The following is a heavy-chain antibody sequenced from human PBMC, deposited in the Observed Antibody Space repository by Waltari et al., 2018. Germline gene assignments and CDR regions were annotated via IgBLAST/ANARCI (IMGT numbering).Heavy chain of an antibody. J-gene: IGHJ4*02. Sequence: QVQLVESGGGVVQPGRSLSLPCSAAGSASSPHGMHGVRQAPGKGLEWVAAISFDGSDEYYADSLKGRFTISKDKSKNTLYLQMNSLTPEDTAIYYCAKDRVRWQQLGRDYLDYWGQGTLVTVSS. CDR3: AKDRVRWQQLGRDYLDY. D-gene: IGHD6-13*01. CDR2: ISFDGSDE. V-gene: IGHV3-30*18. CDR1: GSASSPHG.